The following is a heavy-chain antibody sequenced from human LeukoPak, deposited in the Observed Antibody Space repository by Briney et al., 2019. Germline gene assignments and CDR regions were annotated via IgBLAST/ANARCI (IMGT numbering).Heavy chain of an antibody. CDR2: IYYSGST. V-gene: IGHV4-39*01. D-gene: IGHD1-26*01. Sequence: PSETLSLTCTVSGGSISSSSYYWGWIRQPPGKGLEWIGSIYYSGSTYYNPSLKSRVTISVDTSKNQFSLKLSSVTAAGTAVYYCAGGHSYTGIVGASAFDYWAQGNLVTVSS. CDR1: GGSISSSSYY. CDR3: AGGHSYTGIVGASAFDY. J-gene: IGHJ4*02.